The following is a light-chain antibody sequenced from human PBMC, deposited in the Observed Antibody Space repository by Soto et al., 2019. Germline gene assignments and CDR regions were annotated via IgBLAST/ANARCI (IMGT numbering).Light chain of an antibody. CDR3: QSYDSSLSGCV. CDR2: GNS. CDR1: RSNIGAGYD. J-gene: IGLJ3*02. Sequence: QSVLTQPPSVSGAPGQRVTISCTGSRSNIGAGYDVHGYQQLPGTAPKLLIYGNSNRPSGVPDRFSGSKSGTSASLAITGLQAEDEADYDCQSYDSSLSGCVFGGGTTLTVL. V-gene: IGLV1-40*01.